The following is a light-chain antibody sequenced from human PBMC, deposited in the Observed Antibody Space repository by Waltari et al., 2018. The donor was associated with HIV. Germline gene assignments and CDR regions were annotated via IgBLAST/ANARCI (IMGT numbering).Light chain of an antibody. CDR2: GND. Sequence: SSELTQDPAVSVALGQTVRITCQGDSLRSYDASWYQQKPGQAPLLVVYGNDKRPSGIPDRFSGSSSGNTASLTITGAQAEDEADYYCNSRDSSGHHLVFATGTTVTVL. J-gene: IGLJ1*01. CDR1: SLRSYD. CDR3: NSRDSSGHHLV. V-gene: IGLV3-19*01.